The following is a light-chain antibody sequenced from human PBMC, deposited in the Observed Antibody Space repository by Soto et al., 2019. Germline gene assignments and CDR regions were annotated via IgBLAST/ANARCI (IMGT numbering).Light chain of an antibody. CDR1: QRVSSSY. CDR2: GAS. CDR3: HQYGGSPRT. V-gene: IGKV3-20*01. Sequence: EIVLTQSPRTLSLSPGERATLSCRASQRVSSSYLAWYQQKPGQAPRLLIYGASSRATGIPDRFSGSGSGTDFTFTISRLEPQDFAVYYCHQYGGSPRTLGQGTKVEIK. J-gene: IGKJ1*01.